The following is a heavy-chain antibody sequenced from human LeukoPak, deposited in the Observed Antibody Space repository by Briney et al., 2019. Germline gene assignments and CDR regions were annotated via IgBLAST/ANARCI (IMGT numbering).Heavy chain of an antibody. J-gene: IGHJ4*02. CDR3: ARESDIVATLSD. CDR1: GYTFTGYY. CDR2: INPNSGGT. V-gene: IGHV1-2*02. D-gene: IGHD5-12*01. Sequence: GASVKVSCRASGYTFTGYYMHWVRQAPGQGLEWMGWINPNSGGTNYAQKFQGRVTMTRDTSISTAYMELSRLRSDDTAVYYCARESDIVATLSDWGQGTLVTVSS.